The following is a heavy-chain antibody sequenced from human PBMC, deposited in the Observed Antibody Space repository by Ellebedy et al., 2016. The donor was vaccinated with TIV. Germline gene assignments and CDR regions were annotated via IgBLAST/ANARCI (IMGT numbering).Heavy chain of an antibody. CDR2: IYTSGST. V-gene: IGHV4-4*07. J-gene: IGHJ6*03. Sequence: SETLSLTXTVSGGSISSYYWSWTRQPAGKGLEWIGRIYTSGSTNYNPSLKSRVTMSVDTSKNQFSLKLSSVTAADTAVYYCARVVMDIVVVPAAPYYYYMDVWGKGTTVTVSS. D-gene: IGHD2-2*03. CDR3: ARVVMDIVVVPAAPYYYYMDV. CDR1: GGSISSYY.